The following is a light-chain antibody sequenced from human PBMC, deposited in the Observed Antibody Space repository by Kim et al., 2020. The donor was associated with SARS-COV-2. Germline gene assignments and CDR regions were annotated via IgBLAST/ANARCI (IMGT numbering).Light chain of an antibody. CDR2: GKN. CDR3: NSRDSNDNVV. CDR1: SLRSYY. J-gene: IGLJ2*01. Sequence: VALGLTVRITCQGESLRSYYATWYQKKPGQAPILVIYGKNNRPSGIPDRFSGSSSGNTASLTITGTQAGDEADYYCNSRDSNDNVVFGGGTKLTVL. V-gene: IGLV3-19*01.